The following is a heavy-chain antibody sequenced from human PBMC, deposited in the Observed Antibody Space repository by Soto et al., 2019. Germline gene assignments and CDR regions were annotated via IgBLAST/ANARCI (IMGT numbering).Heavy chain of an antibody. Sequence: ASVKVSCKASGYTFTGYYMHWVRQAPGQGLEWMGWISAYNGNTNYAQKLQGRVTMTTDTSTSTAYMELRSLRSDDTAVYYCARDQQWLIPMDVWGKGTTVTVSS. D-gene: IGHD6-19*01. CDR2: ISAYNGNT. CDR1: GYTFTGYY. CDR3: ARDQQWLIPMDV. J-gene: IGHJ6*04. V-gene: IGHV1-18*04.